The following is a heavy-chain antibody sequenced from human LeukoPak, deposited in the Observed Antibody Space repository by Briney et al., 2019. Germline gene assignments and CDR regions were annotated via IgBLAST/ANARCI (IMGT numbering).Heavy chain of an antibody. Sequence: SETLSLTCTVSGGSISSHYWSWIRQPPGKGLEWIGYIYYSGSTNYNPSLKSRVTISVDTSKNQFSLKLSSVTVADTAVYYCARVHNWNDANWFDPWGQGTLVTVSS. V-gene: IGHV4-59*11. CDR3: ARVHNWNDANWFDP. CDR2: IYYSGST. CDR1: GGSISSHY. J-gene: IGHJ5*02. D-gene: IGHD1-20*01.